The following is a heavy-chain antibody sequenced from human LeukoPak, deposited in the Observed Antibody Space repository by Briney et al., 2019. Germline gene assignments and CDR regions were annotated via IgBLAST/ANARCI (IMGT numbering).Heavy chain of an antibody. D-gene: IGHD3-16*02. V-gene: IGHV3-23*01. CDR3: AKVGSLYDYVWGSYRYPYFDY. CDR2: ISGSGGST. Sequence: HPGGPLRLSCAASGFTFSSYAMSWVRQAPGKGLEWVSAISGSGGSTYYADSVKGRFTISRDNSKNTLYLQMNSLRAEDTAVYYCAKVGSLYDYVWGSYRYPYFDYWGQGTLVTVSS. J-gene: IGHJ4*02. CDR1: GFTFSSYA.